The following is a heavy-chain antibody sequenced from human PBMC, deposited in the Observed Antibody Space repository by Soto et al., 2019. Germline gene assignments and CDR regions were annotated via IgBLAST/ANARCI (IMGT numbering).Heavy chain of an antibody. J-gene: IGHJ4*02. CDR1: GSIFSGYG. Sequence: QVQLVESGGGVVQPGRSLRLSCVVPGSIFSGYGMHWVRQAPGKGLEWVAVIWYDGSNKYYADSVEGRFTISRDNSKNTLYLQMDSRRVEDTAVYYCARDGIGGTDFRGYCDYWGQGTLVTVSS. CDR3: ARDGIGGTDFRGYCDY. CDR2: IWYDGSNK. V-gene: IGHV3-33*01. D-gene: IGHD2-15*01.